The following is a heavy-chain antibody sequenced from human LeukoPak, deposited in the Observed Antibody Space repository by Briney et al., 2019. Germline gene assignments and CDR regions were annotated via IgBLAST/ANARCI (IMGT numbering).Heavy chain of an antibody. Sequence: GGSLRLSCAASGFSFSGYAMSWVRQAPGKGLEWVSAISGSGGSTYYADSVKGRFTISRDISKNTLSLQMNSLRAEDTAVYYCAKECRIQLWNDYFDYWGQGTLVTVSS. V-gene: IGHV3-23*01. CDR1: GFSFSGYA. J-gene: IGHJ4*02. CDR3: AKECRIQLWNDYFDY. CDR2: ISGSGGST. D-gene: IGHD5-18*01.